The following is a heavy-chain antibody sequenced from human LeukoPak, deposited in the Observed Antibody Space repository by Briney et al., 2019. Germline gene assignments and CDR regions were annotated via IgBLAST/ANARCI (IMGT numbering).Heavy chain of an antibody. CDR2: ISGSGGST. CDR3: ARYCSNGVCYDY. CDR1: GFSFSSYA. V-gene: IGHV3-23*01. Sequence: PGGSLRLSWAASGFSFSSYAMSWVRQAPGKGLEWVSAISGSGGSTYYGDSVKGRFTISRDISKNTLYLQMNSLRAEDTAVYYCARYCSNGVCYDYWGQGTLVTVSS. D-gene: IGHD2-8*01. J-gene: IGHJ4*02.